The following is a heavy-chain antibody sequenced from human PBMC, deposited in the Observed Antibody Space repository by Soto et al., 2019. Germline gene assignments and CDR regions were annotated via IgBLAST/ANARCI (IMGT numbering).Heavy chain of an antibody. J-gene: IGHJ5*02. Sequence: SETLSLTCTVSGGSVSSGSYYWSWIRQPPGKGLEWIGYIYYSGSTNYNPSLKSRVTISVDTSKNQFSLKLSSVTAADTAVYYCARDEDRLGYCSGGSCNNLRENWFDPWGQGTLVTVSS. D-gene: IGHD2-15*01. CDR3: ARDEDRLGYCSGGSCNNLRENWFDP. V-gene: IGHV4-61*01. CDR2: IYYSGST. CDR1: GGSVSSGSYY.